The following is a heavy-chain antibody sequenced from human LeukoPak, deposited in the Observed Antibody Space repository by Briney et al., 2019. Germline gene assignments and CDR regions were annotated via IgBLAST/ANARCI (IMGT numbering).Heavy chain of an antibody. J-gene: IGHJ6*02. CDR1: GGSISSYY. CDR2: IYYSGST. V-gene: IGHV4-59*08. Sequence: PSETLSLTCTVSGGSISSYYWSWIRQPPGKGLEWIGYIYYSGSTNYNPSLKSRVTISVDTSKNQFSLKLSSVTAADTAVYYCARHGRLQTYYGMDVWGQGTTVTVSS. D-gene: IGHD5-24*01. CDR3: ARHGRLQTYYGMDV.